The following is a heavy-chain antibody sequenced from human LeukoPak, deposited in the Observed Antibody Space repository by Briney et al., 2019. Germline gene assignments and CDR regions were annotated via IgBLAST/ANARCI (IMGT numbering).Heavy chain of an antibody. V-gene: IGHV4-34*01. D-gene: IGHD3-22*01. J-gene: IGHJ4*02. Sequence: SETLSLTCAVYGGSFSGYYWSWIRQPPGKGLEWIGEINHSGSTNYNPSLKSRVTISVDTSKNQFSLKLSSVTAADTAVYYCARDVTMIRRRSYFDYWDQGTLVTVSS. CDR1: GGSFSGYY. CDR3: ARDVTMIRRRSYFDY. CDR2: INHSGST.